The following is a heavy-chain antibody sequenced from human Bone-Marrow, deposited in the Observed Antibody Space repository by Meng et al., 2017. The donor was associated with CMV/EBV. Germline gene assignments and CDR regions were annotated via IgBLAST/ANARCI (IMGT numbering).Heavy chain of an antibody. CDR1: GYTFTSYY. CDR2: INPSGGST. J-gene: IGHJ2*01. D-gene: IGHD6-19*01. V-gene: IGHV1-46*01. Sequence: ASVKVSCKASGYTFTSYYMHWVRQAPGQGLEWMGIINPSGGSTSYAQKFQGRVTMTRDTSTSTVYMELSSLRSEDTAVYYCARESGGWSSSGWYTLRYFDLWGRGTLVTVSS. CDR3: ARESGGWSSSGWYTLRYFDL.